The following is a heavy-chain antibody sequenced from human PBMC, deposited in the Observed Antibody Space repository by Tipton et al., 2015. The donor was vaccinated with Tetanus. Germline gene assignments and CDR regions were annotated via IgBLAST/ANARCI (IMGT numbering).Heavy chain of an antibody. J-gene: IGHJ4*02. D-gene: IGHD2-15*01. V-gene: IGHV3-33*01. CDR2: SWYDGTDK. Sequence: SLRLSCAASGFIFSSYGIHWVRQAPGKGLEWVAGSWYDGTDKSSADSGKGRFTISRDNSKNTLYLQMNSLRVEDTAVYYCAREADCSGGSCFSGVFGNWGQGTQVTVSS. CDR1: GFIFSSYG. CDR3: AREADCSGGSCFSGVFGN.